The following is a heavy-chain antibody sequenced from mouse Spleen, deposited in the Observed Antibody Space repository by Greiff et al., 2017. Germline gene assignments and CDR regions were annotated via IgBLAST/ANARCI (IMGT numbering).Heavy chain of an antibody. CDR3: ARRNGADYFDY. CDR1: GFTFSSYA. Sequence: EVQLVESGGGLVKPGGSLKLSCAASGFTFSSYAMSWVRQTPEKRLEWVATISSGGSYTYYPDSVKGRFTISRDNAKNTLYLQMSSLRSEDTAMYYCARRNGADYFDYWGQGTTLTVSS. V-gene: IGHV5-9-3*01. J-gene: IGHJ2*01. CDR2: ISSGGSYT.